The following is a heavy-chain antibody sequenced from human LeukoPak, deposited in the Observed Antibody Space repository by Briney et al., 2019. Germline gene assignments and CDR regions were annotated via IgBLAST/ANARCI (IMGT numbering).Heavy chain of an antibody. J-gene: IGHJ3*02. Sequence: PGGSLRLSCAASGFTFSSYSMNWVRQAPGKGLEWVSYISSSSTIYYADSVKGRFTISRDNAKNSLYLQMNSLRAEDTAVYYCARDRPYCSGGSCYSDDAFDIWGQGTMVTVSS. CDR1: GFTFSSYS. CDR3: ARDRPYCSGGSCYSDDAFDI. CDR2: ISSSSTI. V-gene: IGHV3-48*01. D-gene: IGHD2-15*01.